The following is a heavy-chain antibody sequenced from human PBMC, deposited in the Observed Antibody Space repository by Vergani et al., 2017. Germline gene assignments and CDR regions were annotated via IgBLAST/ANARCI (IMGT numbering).Heavy chain of an antibody. CDR1: GFTFSSYG. J-gene: IGHJ6*03. Sequence: QVQLVESGGGVVQPGRSLRLSCAASGFTFSSYGMHWVRQAPGKGLEWVAVISYDGSNKYYADSVKGRFTISRDNAKNSLYLQMISLRAEDTAVYYCARDSRYDFWSRNYMDVWGKGTTVTVSS. V-gene: IGHV3-30*03. CDR2: ISYDGSNK. CDR3: ARDSRYDFWSRNYMDV. D-gene: IGHD3-3*01.